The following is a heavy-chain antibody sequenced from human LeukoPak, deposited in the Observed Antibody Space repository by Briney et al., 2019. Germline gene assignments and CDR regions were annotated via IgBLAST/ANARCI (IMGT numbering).Heavy chain of an antibody. Sequence: GGSLRLSCAASGFTFSSYAMSWVRQAPGKGLEWVSAISGSGGSTYYADSVKGRFTISRDNSKNTLYPQMNSLRAEDTAVYYCAKDRTVTTRLFDYWGQGTLVTVSS. CDR2: ISGSGGST. V-gene: IGHV3-23*01. J-gene: IGHJ4*02. CDR3: AKDRTVTTRLFDY. D-gene: IGHD4-17*01. CDR1: GFTFSSYA.